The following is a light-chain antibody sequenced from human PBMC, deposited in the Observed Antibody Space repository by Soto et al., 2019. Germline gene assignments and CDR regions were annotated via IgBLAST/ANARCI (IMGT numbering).Light chain of an antibody. Sequence: QSVLTQPPSVSGAPGQRVTISCTGSSSNIGAGYDVHWYQQLPERAPKLLIYGNTNRPSGVPDRFSGSKSGTSASLAITGLQAEDEADYYCLSFDSSLSVVFGGGTKLTLL. CDR1: SSNIGAGYD. CDR3: LSFDSSLSVV. V-gene: IGLV1-40*01. CDR2: GNT. J-gene: IGLJ2*01.